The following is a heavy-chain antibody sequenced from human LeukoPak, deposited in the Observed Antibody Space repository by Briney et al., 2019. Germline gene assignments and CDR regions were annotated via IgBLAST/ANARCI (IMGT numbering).Heavy chain of an antibody. CDR2: IHYSGST. D-gene: IGHD1-26*01. V-gene: IGHV4-39*02. CDR3: AGRVGASIWTGMHF. CDR1: GVSISGGAFH. Sequence: SETLSLNCTVSGVSISGGAFHWGWVRQPPGNGLEWIGNIHYSGSTYYNPSLKTPVSISVDTSKDHFSLQLSSVTAADTAVYYCAGRVGASIWTGMHFWGQGTLVAVSS. J-gene: IGHJ4*02.